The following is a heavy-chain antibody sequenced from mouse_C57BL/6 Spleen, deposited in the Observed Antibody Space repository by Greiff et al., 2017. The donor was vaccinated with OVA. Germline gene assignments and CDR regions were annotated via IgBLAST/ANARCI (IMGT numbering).Heavy chain of an antibody. V-gene: IGHV14-1*01. CDR3: TTSYYGSSYLWYFDV. CDR2: IDPEDGDT. Sequence: VQLKHSGAELVRPGASVKLSCTASGFNIKDYYMHWVKQRPEQGLEWIGRIDPEDGDTEYAPKFQGKATMTADTSSNTAYLQLSSLTSEDTAVYYCTTSYYGSSYLWYFDVWGTGTTVTVSS. J-gene: IGHJ1*03. CDR1: GFNIKDYY. D-gene: IGHD1-1*01.